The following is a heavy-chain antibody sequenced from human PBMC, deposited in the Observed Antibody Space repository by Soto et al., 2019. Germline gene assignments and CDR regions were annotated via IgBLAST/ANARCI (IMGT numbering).Heavy chain of an antibody. CDR2: INPSGTTT. CDR1: GYTFTSYY. Sequence: QVQLVQSGAGVKKPGASVKVSCKASGYTFTSYYMDWVRQAPGQGLEWMGIINPSGTTTDYAQKFQVSLPMTRDTSTSIYYIELSSLRPEDMAVYYCASPQIAIHYYYGMYVWGHGTTVIVSS. CDR3: ASPQIAIHYYYGMYV. V-gene: IGHV1-46*01. J-gene: IGHJ6*02.